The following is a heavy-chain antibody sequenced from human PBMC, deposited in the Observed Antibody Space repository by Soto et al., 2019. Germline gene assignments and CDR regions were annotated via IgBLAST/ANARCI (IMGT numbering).Heavy chain of an antibody. CDR3: AACGNSNYGGAFDI. V-gene: IGHV4-31*03. J-gene: IGHJ3*02. CDR2: IYYSGST. CDR1: GGSISSGGYF. Sequence: SETLSLTCTVSGGSISSGGYFWSWIRQRPGKGLEWIGYIYYSGSTDYNPSLRSRVTISLDTSKKQFSLELNSVTAADTAVYYCAACGNSNYGGAFDIWGQGKMVTVSS. D-gene: IGHD4-17*01.